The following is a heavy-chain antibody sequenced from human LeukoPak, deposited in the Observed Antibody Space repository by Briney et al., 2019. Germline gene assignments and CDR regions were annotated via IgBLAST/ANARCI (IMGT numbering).Heavy chain of an antibody. J-gene: IGHJ6*03. Sequence: SETLSLTCAVYGGSFSGYYWSWIRQPPGKGLEWIGEINHSGSTNYNPSLKSRVTISVDKSKNQFSLKLSSVTAADTAVYYCARDRNIAAAGYYYYYMDVWGKGTTVTVSS. CDR2: INHSGST. CDR3: ARDRNIAAAGYYYYYMDV. V-gene: IGHV4-34*01. D-gene: IGHD6-13*01. CDR1: GGSFSGYY.